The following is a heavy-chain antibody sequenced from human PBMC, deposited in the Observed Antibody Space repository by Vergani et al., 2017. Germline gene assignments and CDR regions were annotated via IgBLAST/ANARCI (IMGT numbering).Heavy chain of an antibody. V-gene: IGHV3-53*02. D-gene: IGHD2-2*01. Sequence: EVQLVETGGGLIQPGGSLRLSCAASGFTVSSNYMSWVRQAPGKGLEWVSVIYSGGSTYYADSVKGRFTISRDNSKNTLYLQMNSLRAEDTAVYYCARNFPDGDATGDCSSTSCHLGYWGQGTLVTVSS. CDR2: IYSGGST. CDR1: GFTVSSNY. CDR3: ARNFPDGDATGDCSSTSCHLGY. J-gene: IGHJ4*02.